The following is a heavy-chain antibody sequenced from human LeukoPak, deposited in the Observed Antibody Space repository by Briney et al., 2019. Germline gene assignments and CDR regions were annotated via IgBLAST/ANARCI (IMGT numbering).Heavy chain of an antibody. V-gene: IGHV3-23*01. J-gene: IGHJ3*01. CDR3: AKRPRDSSGYYLGAFDG. CDR1: GFAFGSYA. D-gene: IGHD3-22*01. CDR2: IGASGADT. Sequence: GGSLRLSCTASGFAFGSYAMYWVRQAPGKGLDWVSAIGASGADTYYAASAKGRFTVSRDNSNNTLYLQMSSLRADDTAVYFCAKRPRDSSGYYLGAFDGWGQGTTVTVSS.